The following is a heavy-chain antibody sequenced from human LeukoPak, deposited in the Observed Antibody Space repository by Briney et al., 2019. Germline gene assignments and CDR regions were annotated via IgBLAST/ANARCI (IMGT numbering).Heavy chain of an antibody. CDR2: ISSSSSYI. J-gene: IGHJ4*02. CDR1: GFTFSSYS. D-gene: IGHD4-17*01. V-gene: IGHV3-21*01. CDR3: ARDDGDYELFDY. Sequence: GGSLRLSCAASGFTFSSYSMNWVRQAPGKGLEWVSSISSSSSYIYYADSVKGRFTISRDNAKNSLHLQMNSLRAEDTAVYYCARDDGDYELFDYWGQGTLVTVSS.